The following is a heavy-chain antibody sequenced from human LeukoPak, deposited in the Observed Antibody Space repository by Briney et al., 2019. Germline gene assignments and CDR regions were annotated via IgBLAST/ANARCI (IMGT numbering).Heavy chain of an antibody. D-gene: IGHD4-11*01. V-gene: IGHV3-7*05. CDR2: IEQDGSEE. J-gene: IGHJ4*02. CDR1: GFIFSDYW. Sequence: PGGSLRLSCAASGFIFSDYWMNWVRQAPGKGLEWVANIEQDGSEEYYVDSVKGRFTISRDNAKNSLYLQMNSLRAEDTAVHYCARGEVDSNVDYWGQGTLVTVSS. CDR3: ARGEVDSNVDY.